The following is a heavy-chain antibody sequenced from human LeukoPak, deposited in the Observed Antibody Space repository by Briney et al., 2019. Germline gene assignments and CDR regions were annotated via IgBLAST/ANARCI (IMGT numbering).Heavy chain of an antibody. V-gene: IGHV3-23*01. J-gene: IGHJ4*02. Sequence: GGSLRLSCVVSGFTLSSYAMSWVRQAPGKGLEWVSGISPSADIKYYADSVKGRFTISRDNSKNMLYLEVISLTADDTAVYYCAKDDAWLRFGEWSQGTLVTVSS. CDR2: ISPSADIK. CDR3: AKDDAWLRFGE. CDR1: GFTLSSYA. D-gene: IGHD3-10*01.